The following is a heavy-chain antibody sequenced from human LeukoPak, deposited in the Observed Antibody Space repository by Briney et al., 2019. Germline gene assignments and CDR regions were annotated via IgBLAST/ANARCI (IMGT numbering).Heavy chain of an antibody. CDR3: ARASIAALGVDY. J-gene: IGHJ4*02. CDR1: GGSISSYY. V-gene: IGHV4-59*01. Sequence: PSETLSLTCTVSGGSISSYYWSWIRQPPGKGLEWIGYIYYGGSTNYNPSLKSRVTISVDTSKNQFSLKLSSVTAADTAVYYCARASIAALGVDYWGQGTLVTVSS. D-gene: IGHD6-6*01. CDR2: IYYGGST.